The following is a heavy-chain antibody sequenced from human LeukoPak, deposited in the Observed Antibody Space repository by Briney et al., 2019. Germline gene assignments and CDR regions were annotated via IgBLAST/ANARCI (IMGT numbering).Heavy chain of an antibody. Sequence: SETLSLTCTVSGGSISSSSYYWGWIRQPPGKGLEWIGSIYYSGSTYYNPSLKSRVTISVDTSKNQFSLKLSSVTAADTAVYYCARHYHGSGTLGYFDYWGQGTLVTVSS. CDR3: ARHYHGSGTLGYFDY. D-gene: IGHD3-10*01. CDR1: GGSISSSSYY. J-gene: IGHJ4*02. V-gene: IGHV4-39*01. CDR2: IYYSGST.